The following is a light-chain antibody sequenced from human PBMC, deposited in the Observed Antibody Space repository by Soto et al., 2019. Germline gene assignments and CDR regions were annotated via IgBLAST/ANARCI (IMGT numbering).Light chain of an antibody. CDR2: GAS. Sequence: EIVMTQSPATLSVSPGERASLSCRASQSVGSNLAWYKQTACQAPRLLIYGASTRATGIPARFSGSGSGTEFTLTISSLQSEDFAVYSCQQYTNWPYTFGPGTKLEIK. J-gene: IGKJ2*01. CDR1: QSVGSN. CDR3: QQYTNWPYT. V-gene: IGKV3-15*01.